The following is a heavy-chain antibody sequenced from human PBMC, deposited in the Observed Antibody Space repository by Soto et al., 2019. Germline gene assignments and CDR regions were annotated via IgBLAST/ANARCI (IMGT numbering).Heavy chain of an antibody. V-gene: IGHV3-23*01. D-gene: IGHD3-10*01. Sequence: EVQLLESGGGLIEPGGSLRLSSAASGFTFSNYAMSWVREAPGKGLEWVSAISGSGGSTYYADSVKGRFTISRDNSKNTLYLQMNSLRAEDTAVYYCAKDGPWFGELRGDYWGQGTLVTVSS. CDR1: GFTFSNYA. CDR3: AKDGPWFGELRGDY. CDR2: ISGSGGST. J-gene: IGHJ4*02.